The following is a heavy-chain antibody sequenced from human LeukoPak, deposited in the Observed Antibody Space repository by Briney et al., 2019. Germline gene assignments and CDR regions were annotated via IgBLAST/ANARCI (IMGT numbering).Heavy chain of an antibody. CDR1: GFTFGDYA. J-gene: IGHJ4*02. CDR2: IRSKAYGGTT. D-gene: IGHD6-19*01. V-gene: IGHV3-49*03. CDR3: TTSSGWAGDFDY. Sequence: GGSLRLSCTATGFTFGDYAMSWFRQAPGKGLEWVGFIRSKAYGGTTEYAASVKGRFTISRDDSKSIAYLQMNSLKTEDTAVYYCTTSSGWAGDFDYWGQGTLVTVSS.